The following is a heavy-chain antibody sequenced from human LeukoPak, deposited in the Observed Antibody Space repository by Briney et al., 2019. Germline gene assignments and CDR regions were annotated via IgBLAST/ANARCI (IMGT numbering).Heavy chain of an antibody. CDR1: GFTFSSYS. CDR2: ISSSSSYI. J-gene: IGHJ4*02. Sequence: GGSLRLSCAASGFTFSSYSMNWVRQAPGKGLEWVSSISSSSSYIYYADSVKGRFTISRDNAKNSLYLQMNSLRAEDTAVYYCARDREQWLVESFDYWGQGTLVTVSS. CDR3: ARDREQWLVESFDY. V-gene: IGHV3-21*01. D-gene: IGHD6-19*01.